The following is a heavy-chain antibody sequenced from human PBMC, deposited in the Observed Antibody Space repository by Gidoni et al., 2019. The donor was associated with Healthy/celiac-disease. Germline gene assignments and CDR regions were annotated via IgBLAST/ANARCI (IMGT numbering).Heavy chain of an antibody. CDR1: GFTFSSYG. Sequence: QVQLVESGGGVVQPGRSPSLSCAASGFTFSSYGMHWVRQAPGKGLEWVAVIWYDGSNKYYADSVKGRFTISRDNSKNTLYLQMNSLRAEDTAVYYCAREGTVAAAADDAFDIWGQGTMVTVSS. D-gene: IGHD6-13*01. V-gene: IGHV3-33*01. J-gene: IGHJ3*02. CDR2: IWYDGSNK. CDR3: AREGTVAAAADDAFDI.